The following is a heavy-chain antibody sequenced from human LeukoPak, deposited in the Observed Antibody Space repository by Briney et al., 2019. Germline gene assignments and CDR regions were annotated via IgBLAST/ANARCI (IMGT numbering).Heavy chain of an antibody. CDR2: INPTSTSI. D-gene: IGHD3-22*01. Sequence: PGGSLTLSCAASGITFSDYSINWVRQAPGKGLEWVSSINPTSTSIYYADAVKGRFTISRDNARSSLYLQMNSLRAEDTAVYYCVRLRRNNDRSDYYYFYDYWGQGILVTVSS. J-gene: IGHJ4*02. CDR1: GITFSDYS. V-gene: IGHV3-21*01. CDR3: VRLRRNNDRSDYYYFYDY.